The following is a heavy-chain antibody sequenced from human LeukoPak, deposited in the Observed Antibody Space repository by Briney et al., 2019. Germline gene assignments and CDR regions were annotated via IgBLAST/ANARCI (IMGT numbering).Heavy chain of an antibody. D-gene: IGHD6-13*01. CDR1: GFTFSSYA. Sequence: GGSLRLSCAASGFTFSSYAMSWVRQAPGKGPEWVSAISGSGGSTYYADSVKGRFTISRDNSKNTLYLQMNSLRAEDTAVYYCAKDIGQQLVRRFDYWGQGTLVTVSS. V-gene: IGHV3-23*01. J-gene: IGHJ4*02. CDR2: ISGSGGST. CDR3: AKDIGQQLVRRFDY.